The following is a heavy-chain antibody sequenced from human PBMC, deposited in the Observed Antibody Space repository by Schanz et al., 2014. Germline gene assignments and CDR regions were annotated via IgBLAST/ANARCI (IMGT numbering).Heavy chain of an antibody. CDR2: LYINAGST. Sequence: EVQLVESGGGLIQPGGSLSLSCAVSGFSVSTHYMSWARQAPGKGLEWISSLYINAGSTRYADSVKGRFFISRDSSKNTLFLQMNSLRADDTAIYFCARDEGRDGYNLAFDVWGQGTLVTVSS. CDR1: GFSVSTHY. CDR3: ARDEGRDGYNLAFDV. D-gene: IGHD2-21*01. J-gene: IGHJ3*01. V-gene: IGHV3-53*01.